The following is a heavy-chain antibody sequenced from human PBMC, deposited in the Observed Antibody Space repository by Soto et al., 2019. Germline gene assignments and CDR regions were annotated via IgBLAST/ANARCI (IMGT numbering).Heavy chain of an antibody. V-gene: IGHV3-30*03. D-gene: IGHD6-19*01. CDR2: ISYDGSNK. J-gene: IGHJ4*02. CDR1: GFTFSSYG. Sequence: GGSLRLSCAASGFTFSSYGMHWVRQAPGKGLEWVAVISYDGSNKYYADSVKGQFTISRDNSKNQFSLQLNSVTPEDTAVYYCARVVGSSGWLDYWGQGTLVTVSS. CDR3: ARVVGSSGWLDY.